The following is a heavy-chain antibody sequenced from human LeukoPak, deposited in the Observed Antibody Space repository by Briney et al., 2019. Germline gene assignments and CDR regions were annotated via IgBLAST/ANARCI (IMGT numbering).Heavy chain of an antibody. J-gene: IGHJ4*02. CDR2: ISSSGSTI. CDR3: ARDSAGSGSYVGYFEY. Sequence: GGSLRLSCAASGFTFSSYEMNWVRQAPGKGLEWVSYISSSGSTIYYADSVKGRFTISRDNAKNSLYLQMNSLRAEDTAAYYCARDSAGSGSYVGYFEYWGQGTLVTVSS. V-gene: IGHV3-48*03. D-gene: IGHD3-10*01. CDR1: GFTFSSYE.